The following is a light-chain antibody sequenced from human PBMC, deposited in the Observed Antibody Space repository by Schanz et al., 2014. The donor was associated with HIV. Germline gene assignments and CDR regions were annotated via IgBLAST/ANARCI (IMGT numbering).Light chain of an antibody. J-gene: IGKJ3*01. CDR3: QQDGSS. CDR2: GAS. Sequence: EIVLTQSPGTLSLSPGERATLSCRASQSVSITYLAWYQQKPGQAPRLLVYGASSRATGIPDRFSGGGSGTDFTLTISRLEPEDFAVYYCQQDGSSFGPGTKVEIK. CDR1: QSVSITY. V-gene: IGKV3-20*01.